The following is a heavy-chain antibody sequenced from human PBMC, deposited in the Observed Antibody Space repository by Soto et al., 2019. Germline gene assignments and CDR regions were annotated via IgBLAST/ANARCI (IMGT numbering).Heavy chain of an antibody. CDR2: ISGYDGRT. CDR1: GYTFTSYG. J-gene: IGHJ6*02. Sequence: QVHLVQSGAEVKKPGASVKVSRKTSGYTFTSYGISWVRQAPGQGLEWLGWISGYDGRTNLAQKVQDRVTMTTDTSTSTVYMELRSLRSDDTAVYYCAREGDVPYYYYGMDVWGQGTTVTVSS. CDR3: AREGDVPYYYYGMDV. V-gene: IGHV1-18*01. D-gene: IGHD2-21*02.